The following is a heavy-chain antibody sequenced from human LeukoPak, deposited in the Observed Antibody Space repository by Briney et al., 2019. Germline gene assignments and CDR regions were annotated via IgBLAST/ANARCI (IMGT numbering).Heavy chain of an antibody. V-gene: IGHV3-7*01. Sequence: GGSLRLSCAASGFTFSNYWMSWVRQAPGKGLEWVANIRPDGSEKFYVDSVKGRFTLSRDNAKKSLYLQMNSLRAEDTAVYYCARGDYDFWSGYFEYFDYWGQGTLVTVSS. CDR1: GFTFSNYW. D-gene: IGHD3-3*01. CDR2: IRPDGSEK. J-gene: IGHJ4*02. CDR3: ARGDYDFWSGYFEYFDY.